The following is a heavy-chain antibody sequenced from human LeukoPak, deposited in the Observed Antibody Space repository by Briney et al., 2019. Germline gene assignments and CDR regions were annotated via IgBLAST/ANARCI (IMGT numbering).Heavy chain of an antibody. CDR1: GFTFTSSA. D-gene: IGHD3-22*01. CDR2: IVVGSGNT. V-gene: IGHV1-58*01. Sequence: ASVKVSCKASGFTFTSSAVQWVRQARGRRLEWIGWIVVGSGNTNYAQKFQERVTITRDMSTSTAYMELSSLRSEDTAVYYCAAPSYYYDSGGRAFDIWGQGTMVTVSS. CDR3: AAPSYYYDSGGRAFDI. J-gene: IGHJ3*02.